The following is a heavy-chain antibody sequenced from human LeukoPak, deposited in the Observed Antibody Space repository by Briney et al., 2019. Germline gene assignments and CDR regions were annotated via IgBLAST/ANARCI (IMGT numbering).Heavy chain of an antibody. D-gene: IGHD4-23*01. CDR2: IYYSGST. CDR1: GGSISSSSYY. J-gene: IGHJ4*02. V-gene: IGHV4-39*07. Sequence: PSETLSLTCTVSGGSISSSSYYWGWIRQPPGKGLEWIGSIYYSGSTNYNPSLNSRVTISVDTSKNQFSLKLSSVTAADTAVYYCARASGGNSNYWGQGTLVTVSS. CDR3: ARASGGNSNY.